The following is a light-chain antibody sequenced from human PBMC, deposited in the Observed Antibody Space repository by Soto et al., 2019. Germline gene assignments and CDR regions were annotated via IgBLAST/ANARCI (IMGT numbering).Light chain of an antibody. J-gene: IGKJ1*01. CDR2: GAS. V-gene: IGKV3-15*01. CDR3: QQYNQWPSWT. Sequence: EIVMTQSPATLSVSPGERAILSCRASEDVGSNLAWYQQKVGQVPRLVIYGASSRATGIPARFSASGSGTEFTLTISSLQSEDFAIYYCQQYNQWPSWTFGQGTKVDI. CDR1: EDVGSN.